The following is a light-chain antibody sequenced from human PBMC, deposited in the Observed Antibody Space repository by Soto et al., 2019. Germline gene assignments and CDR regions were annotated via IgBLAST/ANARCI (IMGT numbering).Light chain of an antibody. CDR2: DAS. V-gene: IGKV1-39*01. CDR1: QGISTY. Sequence: DIQMTQSPASLSASVGDRVTITCRASQGISTYLVWYQQRQGRAPKLLIYDASSLLSGVPSRFSGSGSGTDFTLTSRSLQPEDVATYYCQQSYRTPYTFGQGTKLETK. J-gene: IGKJ2*01. CDR3: QQSYRTPYT.